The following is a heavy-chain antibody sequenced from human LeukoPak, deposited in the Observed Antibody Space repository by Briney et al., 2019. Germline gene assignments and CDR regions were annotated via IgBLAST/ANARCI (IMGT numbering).Heavy chain of an antibody. V-gene: IGHV4-39*02. J-gene: IGHJ5*02. CDR1: GGSLSGYY. Sequence: PSETLSLTCAASGGSLSGYYWNWIRQTPAKGLEWIGSMYYSGSTYYNPSLNSRVTISVDTSKNHFSLKLSSVTAADTAVYYCARLSGWYDGFDPWGQGTLVTVSS. CDR3: ARLSGWYDGFDP. D-gene: IGHD6-13*01. CDR2: MYYSGST.